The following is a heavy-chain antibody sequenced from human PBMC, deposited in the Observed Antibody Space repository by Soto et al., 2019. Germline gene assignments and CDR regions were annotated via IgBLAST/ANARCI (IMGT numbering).Heavy chain of an antibody. V-gene: IGHV4-30-4*01. CDR3: ARGGGFDS. CDR2: IYYSGRS. D-gene: IGHD3-16*01. J-gene: IGHJ4*02. Sequence: SETLSLTCTVSGDSISSGDNYWSWIRQPPGKGLEWIGYIYYSGRSYYKPSLKSRVTMSVDTSKNQFSLTLTSVTAADTAVYYCARGGGFDSWGRGTLVTVSS. CDR1: GDSISSGDNY.